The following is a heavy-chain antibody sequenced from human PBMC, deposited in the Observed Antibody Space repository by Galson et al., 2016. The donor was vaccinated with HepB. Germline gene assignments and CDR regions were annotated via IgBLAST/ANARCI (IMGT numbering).Heavy chain of an antibody. CDR3: AKGYLSTSSRWFDP. CDR1: GFTFSAYT. V-gene: IGHV3-23*01. J-gene: IGHJ5*02. CDR2: VSGAGTGT. D-gene: IGHD2-2*01. Sequence: SLRLSCAASGFTFSAYTMTWVRQAPGKGLEWISTVSGAGTGTYYADSVRGRFTISRDNSKSILYLQMNSLTGDDTAIYYCAKGYLSTSSRWFDPWGQGTLVTVSS.